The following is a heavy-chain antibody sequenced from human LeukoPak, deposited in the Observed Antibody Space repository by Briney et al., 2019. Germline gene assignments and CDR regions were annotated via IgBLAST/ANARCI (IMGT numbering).Heavy chain of an antibody. J-gene: IGHJ4*02. V-gene: IGHV3-23*01. CDR2: ISGSGGST. CDR3: AKVGHSVARPFDY. CDR1: GFTFSGYA. Sequence: GGSLRLSCAASGFTFSGYAMIWVRQAPGKGMEWVSAISGSGGSTYYADSVKGQFTISRDNSKNTLYLQMNSLRAEDTAVYYCAKVGHSVARPFDYWGQGTLVTVSS. D-gene: IGHD6-19*01.